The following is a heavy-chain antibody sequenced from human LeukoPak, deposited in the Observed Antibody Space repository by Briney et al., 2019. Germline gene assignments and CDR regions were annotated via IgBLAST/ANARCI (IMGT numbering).Heavy chain of an antibody. CDR1: GFTFNTFW. CDR2: TNQDGSVK. J-gene: IGHJ4*02. D-gene: IGHD2-8*01. Sequence: GGSLRLSCKASGFTFNTFWMAWVRQAPGKGLEWVSNTNQDGSVKFYVDSVRDRFAVSRDNAQRSLFLQMNSLRAEDTAVYYCARGNNGGFIDYWGQGALVTVSS. V-gene: IGHV3-7*01. CDR3: ARGNNGGFIDY.